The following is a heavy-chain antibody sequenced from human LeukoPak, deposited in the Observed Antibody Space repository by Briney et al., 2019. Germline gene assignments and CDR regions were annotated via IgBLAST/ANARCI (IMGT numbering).Heavy chain of an antibody. Sequence: SGTLSLTCAVYGGSFSGYYWSWIRQPPGKGLEWIGEINHSGSTNYNPSLKSRVTISVDTSKNQFSLKLSSVTAADTAVYYCARAGGAYYDSSGYYCDYWGQGTLVTVSS. CDR3: ARAGGAYYDSSGYYCDY. D-gene: IGHD3-22*01. CDR2: INHSGST. J-gene: IGHJ4*02. CDR1: GGSFSGYY. V-gene: IGHV4-34*01.